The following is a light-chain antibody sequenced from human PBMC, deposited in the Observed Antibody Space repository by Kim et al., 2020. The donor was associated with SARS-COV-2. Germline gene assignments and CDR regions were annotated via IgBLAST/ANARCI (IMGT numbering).Light chain of an antibody. CDR1: QNIRSY. CDR3: QQGFSTPMT. V-gene: IGKV1-39*01. CDR2: AAS. Sequence: APAGDSVVSTCRASQNIRSYVNWYQQKPGQAPKLLISAASNLQTGVPSRFSGSDSGTDFTLTISSLQTEDSSTYYCQQGFSTPMTFGRGTKVDIK. J-gene: IGKJ1*01.